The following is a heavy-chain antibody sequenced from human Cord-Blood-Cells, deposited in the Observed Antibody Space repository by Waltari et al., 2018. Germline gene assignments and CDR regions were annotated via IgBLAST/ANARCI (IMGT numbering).Heavy chain of an antibody. CDR3: ARAMEAGDWYFDL. V-gene: IGHV6-1*01. CDR2: TYYRSKWYN. D-gene: IGHD6-19*01. J-gene: IGHJ2*01. CDR1: GDSVSSNSCA. Sequence: QVQLQQSGPGLGKPSQPLSLTYAISGDSVSSNSCAWNWIRQPPSKGLEWLGRTYYRSKWYNGYAVSVKSRITINPDTSKNQFSLQLNSVTPEDTAVYYCARAMEAGDWYFDLWGRGTLVTVSS.